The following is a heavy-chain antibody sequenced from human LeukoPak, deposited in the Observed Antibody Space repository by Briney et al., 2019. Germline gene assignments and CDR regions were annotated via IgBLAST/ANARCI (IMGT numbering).Heavy chain of an antibody. CDR3: ARASVTYYYYYYMDV. CDR1: GGSFSGYY. CDR2: IHYSGST. Sequence: SETLSLTCAVYGGSFSGYYWSWIRQPPGKGLEWIGYIHYSGSTNYNPSLKSRVTISVDTSKNQFSLKLSSVTAADTAVYYCARASVTYYYYYYMDVWGKGTTVTVSS. V-gene: IGHV4-59*01. J-gene: IGHJ6*03. D-gene: IGHD4-11*01.